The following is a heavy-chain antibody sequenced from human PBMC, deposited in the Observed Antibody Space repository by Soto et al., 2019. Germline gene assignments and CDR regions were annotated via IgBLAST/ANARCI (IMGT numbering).Heavy chain of an antibody. V-gene: IGHV3-23*01. D-gene: IGHD1-20*01. CDR2: ISGSDGRT. CDR1: GFTFSSYA. J-gene: IGHJ4*02. CDR3: AKGVYQYKPLALFDY. Sequence: GGSLRLSCAASGFTFSSYAMSWVRQAPGKGLEWVSTISGSDGRTYSTDSVKGRFTISRDNSRNTAYLQMNRLRVEDTAVYYCAKGVYQYKPLALFDYWGRGTLVTVSS.